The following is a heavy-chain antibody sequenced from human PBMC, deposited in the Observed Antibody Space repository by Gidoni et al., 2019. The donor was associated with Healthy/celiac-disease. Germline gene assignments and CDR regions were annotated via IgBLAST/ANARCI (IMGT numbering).Heavy chain of an antibody. CDR3: ARDRPAKDGGPYYYYGMDV. CDR1: GFTFSSYW. CDR2: IKQDGSEK. V-gene: IGHV3-7*03. D-gene: IGHD2-15*01. J-gene: IGHJ6*02. Sequence: EVQLVESGGGLVQPGGSLRLSCAASGFTFSSYWMSWVRQAPGKGLEWVANIKQDGSEKYYVDSVKGRFTISRDNAKNSLYLQMNSLRAEDTAVYYCARDRPAKDGGPYYYYGMDVWGQGTTVTVSS.